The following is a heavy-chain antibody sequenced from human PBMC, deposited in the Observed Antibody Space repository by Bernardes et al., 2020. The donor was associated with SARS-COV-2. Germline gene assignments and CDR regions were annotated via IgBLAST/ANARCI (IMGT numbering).Heavy chain of an antibody. CDR1: GFSFGSYG. CDR3: AKEIGDYYDSSGLGALDI. V-gene: IGHV3-30*18. Sequence: GGSLRLSCAASGFSFGSYGMYWVRQAPGKGLEWVALVSYDGSNKYYADSVKGRFTIARDNSKNTLYLQMSSLSPEDTAVYYCAKEIGDYYDSSGLGALDIWGQGTMVTVSS. D-gene: IGHD3-22*01. J-gene: IGHJ3*02. CDR2: VSYDGSNK.